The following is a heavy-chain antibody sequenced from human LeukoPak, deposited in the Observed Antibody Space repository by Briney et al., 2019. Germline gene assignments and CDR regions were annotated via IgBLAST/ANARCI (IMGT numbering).Heavy chain of an antibody. Sequence: ASVKVSCKASGGTFSSYAISWVRQAPGQGLEWMGGIIPIFGTANYAQKFQGRVTITADKSTSTAYMELSSLRSEDTAVYYCARDHEVKVTPTFDYWGQGTLVTVSS. V-gene: IGHV1-69*06. J-gene: IGHJ4*02. D-gene: IGHD4-23*01. CDR2: IIPIFGTA. CDR1: GGTFSSYA. CDR3: ARDHEVKVTPTFDY.